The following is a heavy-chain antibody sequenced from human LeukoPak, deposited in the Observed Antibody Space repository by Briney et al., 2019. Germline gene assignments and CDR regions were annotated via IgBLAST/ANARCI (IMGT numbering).Heavy chain of an antibody. CDR3: ARVAAAGTTYYYYYYMDV. CDR1: GYAFTGYY. CDR2: INPNSGGT. D-gene: IGHD6-13*01. J-gene: IGHJ6*03. V-gene: IGHV1-2*02. Sequence: ASVKVSCKASGYAFTGYYMHWVRQAPGQGLEWMGWINPNSGGTNYAQKFQGRVTMTRDTSISTAYMELSRLRSDDTAVYYCARVAAAGTTYYYYYYMDVWGKGTTVTVSS.